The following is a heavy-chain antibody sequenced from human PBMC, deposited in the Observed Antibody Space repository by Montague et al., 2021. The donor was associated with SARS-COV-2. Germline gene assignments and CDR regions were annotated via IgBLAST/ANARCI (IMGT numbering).Heavy chain of an antibody. J-gene: IGHJ4*02. Sequence: TLSLTCTVSGGSISSGSYYWSWIRQPAGKGLEWIGRIYTSGTTDYSFSLKSRVTISVDTSKNQFSLKLTSATAADTAVYYCARAHSGSWAHLDNWGRGSLVTVSS. V-gene: IGHV4-61*02. CDR2: IYTSGTT. CDR1: GGSISSGSYY. D-gene: IGHD5-12*01. CDR3: ARAHSGSWAHLDN.